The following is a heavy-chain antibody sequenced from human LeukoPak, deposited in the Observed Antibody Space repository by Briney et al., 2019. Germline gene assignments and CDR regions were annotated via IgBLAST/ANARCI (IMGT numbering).Heavy chain of an antibody. Sequence: ASVKVSCKASGYTFTGYYMHWVRQAPGQGLEWMGWINPNSGGTNYAQKFQGRVTMTRDTSISTAYMELSSLRSEDTAVYYCATSFNTLYYYYYYYMDVWGKGTTVTISS. CDR1: GYTFTGYY. CDR3: ATSFNTLYYYYYYYMDV. V-gene: IGHV1-2*02. J-gene: IGHJ6*03. D-gene: IGHD2-2*01. CDR2: INPNSGGT.